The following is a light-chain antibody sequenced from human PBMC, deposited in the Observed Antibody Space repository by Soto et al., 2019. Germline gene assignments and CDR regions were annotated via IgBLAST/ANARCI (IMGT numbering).Light chain of an antibody. CDR3: QQYNSYGIT. CDR1: QTISSW. CDR2: KAS. Sequence: DIQMTQSPSTLSGSVGDRVTITCLASQTISSWLAWYQQKPGKAPKLLIYKASTLESGVPSRFSGSGSGTEFTLTISSLQPDDFATYYCQQYNSYGITFGQGTRLEIK. V-gene: IGKV1-5*03. J-gene: IGKJ5*01.